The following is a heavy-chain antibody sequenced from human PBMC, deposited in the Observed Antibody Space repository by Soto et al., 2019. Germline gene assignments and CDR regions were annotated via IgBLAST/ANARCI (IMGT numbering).Heavy chain of an antibody. CDR1: GGTLISYA. V-gene: IGHV1-69*13. D-gene: IGHD4-17*01. J-gene: IGHJ3*02. CDR3: ARNLWSDYGDYGSAAFDI. CDR2: IIPIFGTA. Sequence: SVKVSCKASGGTLISYAISWVRQAPGQGLEWMGGIIPIFGTANYAQKFQGRVTITADESTSTAYMELSSLRSEDTAVYYCARNLWSDYGDYGSAAFDIWGQGTMVTVSS.